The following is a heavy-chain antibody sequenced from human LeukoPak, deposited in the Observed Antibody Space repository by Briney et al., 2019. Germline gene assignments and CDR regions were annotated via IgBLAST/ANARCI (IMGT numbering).Heavy chain of an antibody. CDR1: GDSISSNIYH. Sequence: SETLSLTCSVSGDSISSNIYHWGWIRQPPGKGLEWIGSISYSGNTYYKPSLKSRVTISVDTSKNQFSLKLSSVTAADTAVYYCARWYYYDSSGAVDYWGQGTLVTVSS. J-gene: IGHJ4*02. V-gene: IGHV4-39*01. CDR2: ISYSGNT. CDR3: ARWYYYDSSGAVDY. D-gene: IGHD3-22*01.